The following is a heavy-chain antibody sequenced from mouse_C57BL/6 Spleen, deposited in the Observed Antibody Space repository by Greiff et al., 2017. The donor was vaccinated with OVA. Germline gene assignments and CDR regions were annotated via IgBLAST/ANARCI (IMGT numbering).Heavy chain of an antibody. CDR2: IYPGDGDT. J-gene: IGHJ4*01. CDR3: ARKLRLYAMDY. CDR1: GYAFSSSW. D-gene: IGHD1-2*01. Sequence: VQLQQSGPELVKPGASVKISCKASGYAFSSSWMNWVKQRPGKGLEWIGRIYPGDGDTNYNGKFKGKATLTADKSSSTAYMQLSSLTSEDSAVYFCARKLRLYAMDYWGQGTSVTVSS. V-gene: IGHV1-82*01.